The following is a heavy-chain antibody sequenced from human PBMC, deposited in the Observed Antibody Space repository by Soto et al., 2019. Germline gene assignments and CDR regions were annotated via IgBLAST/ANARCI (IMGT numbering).Heavy chain of an antibody. CDR1: GFTFSSSG. CDR3: ARDLGSSPFDY. V-gene: IGHV3-33*01. J-gene: IGHJ4*02. Sequence: QVHLVESGGGVVQPGRSLRLSCVASGFTFSSSGMHWVRQAPGKGLEWLAVIWDDGSNKIYADSVKGRFIISRDNSGNTLYLQMDSLRAEDTAVYYCARDLGSSPFDYWGQGTLVTVSS. D-gene: IGHD6-19*01. CDR2: IWDDGSNK.